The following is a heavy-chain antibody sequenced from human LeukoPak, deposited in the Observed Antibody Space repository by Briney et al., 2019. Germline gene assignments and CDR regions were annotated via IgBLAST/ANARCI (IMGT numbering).Heavy chain of an antibody. J-gene: IGHJ4*02. D-gene: IGHD6-13*01. Sequence: GRSLRLSWAASGFTFSSYGMHWVRQAPGKGLEGVAVIWYDGSNKYYADSVKGRFTISRDNSKNTLYLQMNSRRAEDTAVYYCAKEPQQLVRGYYFDYWGQGTLVTVSS. CDR1: GFTFSSYG. CDR2: IWYDGSNK. CDR3: AKEPQQLVRGYYFDY. V-gene: IGHV3-33*06.